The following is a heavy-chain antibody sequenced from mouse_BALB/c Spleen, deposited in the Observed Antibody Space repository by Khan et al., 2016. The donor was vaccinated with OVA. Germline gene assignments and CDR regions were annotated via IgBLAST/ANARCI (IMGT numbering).Heavy chain of an antibody. D-gene: IGHD4-1*01. CDR2: ISSGGAYT. CDR3: ASHLTGSFAY. CDR1: GFTFSSYS. V-gene: IGHV5-6*01. J-gene: IGHJ3*01. Sequence: EVELVESGGDLVKPGGSLKLSCAASGFTFSSYSMSWVRQTPDKRLEWVATISSGGAYTYYPDSVKGRFTISRDNAKNTLYLQMSSLKSEDTAMYYCASHLTGSFAYWGQGTLVTVSA.